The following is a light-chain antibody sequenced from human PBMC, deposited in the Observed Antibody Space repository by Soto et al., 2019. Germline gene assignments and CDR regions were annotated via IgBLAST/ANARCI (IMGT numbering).Light chain of an antibody. CDR1: SSNIGAGYD. CDR2: GNS. CDR3: QSYDSSLSGSGVV. Sequence: QSVLTQPPSVSGAPGQRVTISCTGSSSNIGAGYDVHWYQQLPGTAPKLLIYGNSHRPSGVPDRFSGSKSGTSASLAITGLQAEDEADYYCQSYDSSLSGSGVVFGGGTKVTVL. J-gene: IGLJ2*01. V-gene: IGLV1-40*01.